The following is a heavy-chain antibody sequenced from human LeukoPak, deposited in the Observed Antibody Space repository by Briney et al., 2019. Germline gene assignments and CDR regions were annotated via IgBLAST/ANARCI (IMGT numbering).Heavy chain of an antibody. CDR3: ASGGIYYGAAFDF. V-gene: IGHV3-21*04. D-gene: IGHD1-26*01. J-gene: IGHJ4*02. CDR2: ISSSSSYI. CDR1: GFTFSSYS. Sequence: PGGSLRLSCAASGFTFSSYSMNWVRQAPGKGLEWVSSISSSSSYIYYADSVKGRFTISRDNAKNSLYLQMNSLRAEDTAFYYCASGGIYYGAAFDFWGQGTLVTVSS.